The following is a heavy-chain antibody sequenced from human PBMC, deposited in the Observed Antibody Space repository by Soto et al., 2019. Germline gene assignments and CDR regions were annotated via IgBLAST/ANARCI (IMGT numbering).Heavy chain of an antibody. D-gene: IGHD2-2*01. CDR3: ARSIMP. Sequence: SETLSLTCTVSGGSISSDNYYWNWIRQRPGKGLEWIGYIFDSGYTYYNPSLKSRVTISQDTSKNQFSLNLTSVTAADTAVYFCARSIMPWGQGTMVTVSS. V-gene: IGHV4-31*03. J-gene: IGHJ4*02. CDR1: GGSISSDNYY. CDR2: IFDSGYT.